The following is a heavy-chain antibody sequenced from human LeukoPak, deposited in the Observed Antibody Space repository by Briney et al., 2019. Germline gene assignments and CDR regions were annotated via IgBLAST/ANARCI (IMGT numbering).Heavy chain of an antibody. D-gene: IGHD2-2*01. V-gene: IGHV4-30-2*01. CDR2: IYHSGST. J-gene: IGHJ1*01. CDR1: GGSISSGGYY. CDR3: ARAPRTVVPAPGGPEYFQH. Sequence: PSETLSLTCTVSGGSISSGGYYWSWIRQPPGKGREWIGYIYHSGSTYYNPSLKSRVTISVDRSKNQFSLKLSSVTAADTAVYYCARAPRTVVPAPGGPEYFQHWGQGTLVTVSS.